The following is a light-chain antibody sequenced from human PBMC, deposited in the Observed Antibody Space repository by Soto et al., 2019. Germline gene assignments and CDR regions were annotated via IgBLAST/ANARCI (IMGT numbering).Light chain of an antibody. CDR2: DVT. CDR1: NSDVGGYDY. CDR3: SSYTSSTSYV. V-gene: IGLV2-14*01. J-gene: IGLJ1*01. Sequence: QSVLTQPASVSGSPGQSITISCTGTNSDVGGYDYVSWYQQHPGKAPKLMIYDVTNRPSGVSNRFSGSKSGNTASLTISGLQAEDEASYYCSSYTSSTSYVFGTGTKVTVL.